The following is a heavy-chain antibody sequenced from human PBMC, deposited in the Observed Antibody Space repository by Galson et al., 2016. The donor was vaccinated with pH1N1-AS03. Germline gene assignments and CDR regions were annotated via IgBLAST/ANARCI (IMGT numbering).Heavy chain of an antibody. V-gene: IGHV4-59*08. Sequence: SETLSLTCSVSSGSISGYYWSWIRQPPGKGLEWIGYIYYTGMTNYNPSLKSRVTISVDTSKNEFSLKLSSVTAADTAIYYCARQNGHRLLWDSWGQGTLVTVSS. CDR2: IYYTGMT. J-gene: IGHJ4*02. D-gene: IGHD2-8*01. CDR3: ARQNGHRLLWDS. CDR1: SGSISGYY.